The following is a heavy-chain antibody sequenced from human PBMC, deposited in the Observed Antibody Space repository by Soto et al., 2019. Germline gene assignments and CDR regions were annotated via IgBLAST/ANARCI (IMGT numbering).Heavy chain of an antibody. CDR2: ISSDGSKQ. V-gene: IGHV3-30*18. D-gene: IGHD3-3*01. CDR3: AKGHAPAIHSTFHI. Sequence: RRLSCEVSGFTLSDYGMHWVRQAPGKGLDWVGAISSDGSKQSYGDSVRGRFTFSRDNSKNMLYLQMNSLRGDDTAVYYCAKGHAPAIHSTFHIWGQGTMVPVSS. CDR1: GFTLSDYG. J-gene: IGHJ3*02.